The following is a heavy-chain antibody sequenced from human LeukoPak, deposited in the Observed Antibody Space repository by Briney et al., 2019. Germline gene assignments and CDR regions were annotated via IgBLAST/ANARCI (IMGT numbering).Heavy chain of an antibody. CDR1: GFTFRSYE. CDR2: ISSSGSYI. Sequence: QPGGSLRLSCAASGFTFRSYEMNWVRQAPGKGLEWVSSISSSGSYIYHADSVKGRFTISRDNAKNSLYLQMNSLRAEDTAVYYCARGTQGGLEADCASYYFDYWGQGTLVTVSS. D-gene: IGHD2-21*01. CDR3: ARGTQGGLEADCASYYFDY. J-gene: IGHJ4*02. V-gene: IGHV3-48*03.